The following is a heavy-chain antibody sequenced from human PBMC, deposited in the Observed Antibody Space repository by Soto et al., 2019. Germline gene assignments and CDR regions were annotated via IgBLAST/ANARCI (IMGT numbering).Heavy chain of an antibody. D-gene: IGHD3-3*01. CDR2: MNPNSGNT. J-gene: IGHJ6*03. CDR1: GYTFTSYD. V-gene: IGHV1-8*01. Sequence: GASVKVSCKASGYTFTSYDINWVRQATGQGLEWMGWMNPNSGNTGYAQKFQGRVTMTRNTSISTAYMELSSLRSEDTAVYYCARVTYYDFWSGEPLPYYYYYMDVWGKGTTVTAP. CDR3: ARVTYYDFWSGEPLPYYYYYMDV.